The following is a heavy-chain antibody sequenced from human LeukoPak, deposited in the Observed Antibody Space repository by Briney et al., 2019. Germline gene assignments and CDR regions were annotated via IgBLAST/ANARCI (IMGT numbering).Heavy chain of an antibody. D-gene: IGHD6-19*01. CDR1: GFTFSSYS. V-gene: IGHV3-48*02. CDR3: ARDRSGWYVSWFDP. J-gene: IGHJ5*02. CDR2: ISSSGSTI. Sequence: GGSLRLSCAASGFTFSSYSMNWVRQAPGKGLEWVSYISSSGSTIYYADSVKGRFTISRDNAKNSLYLQMNSLRDEDTAVYYCARDRSGWYVSWFDPWGQGTLVTVSS.